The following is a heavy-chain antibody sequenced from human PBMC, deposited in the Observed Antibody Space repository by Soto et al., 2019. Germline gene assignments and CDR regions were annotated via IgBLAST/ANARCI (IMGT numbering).Heavy chain of an antibody. D-gene: IGHD2-15*01. Sequence: QVQLQESGPGLVKPSGTLSLTCAVSSGSISSSNWWSWVRQPPGKGLEWIGEIYHSGSTNYNPSLKSRVTKSVDKYKNQCALKLSSVTAADTAVYYCASSGAPGDYFDYWGQGTLVTVSS. CDR2: IYHSGST. J-gene: IGHJ4*02. CDR3: ASSGAPGDYFDY. CDR1: SGSISSSNW. V-gene: IGHV4-4*02.